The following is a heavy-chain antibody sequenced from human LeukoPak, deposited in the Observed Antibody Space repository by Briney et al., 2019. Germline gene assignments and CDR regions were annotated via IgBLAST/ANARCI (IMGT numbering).Heavy chain of an antibody. Sequence: PSETLSLTCTVSGGSISSSSYYWGWIRQPPGKGLEWIGSIYYSGSTYYNPSLKSRVTISVDTSKNQFSLKLSSVTAADTAVYYCARDTQDGWLRGPYYGMDVWGQGTTVTVSS. CDR2: IYYSGST. V-gene: IGHV4-39*07. CDR3: ARDTQDGWLRGPYYGMDV. J-gene: IGHJ6*02. CDR1: GGSISSSSYY. D-gene: IGHD5-12*01.